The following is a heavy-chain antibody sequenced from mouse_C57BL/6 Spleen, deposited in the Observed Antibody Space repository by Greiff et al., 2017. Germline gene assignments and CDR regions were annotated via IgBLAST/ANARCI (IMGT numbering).Heavy chain of an antibody. CDR3: ARGNYYGSLDY. J-gene: IGHJ2*01. CDR2: IYPGSGST. V-gene: IGHV1-55*01. Sequence: VQLQPPVADLVQPGASVKMSCKASGYTFTSYWITWVKQRPGQGLEWIGDIYPGSGSTNYNEKFKSKATLTVDTSSSTAYMQLSSLTSEDSAVYYCARGNYYGSLDYWGQGTTLTVSS. D-gene: IGHD1-1*01. CDR1: GYTFTSYW.